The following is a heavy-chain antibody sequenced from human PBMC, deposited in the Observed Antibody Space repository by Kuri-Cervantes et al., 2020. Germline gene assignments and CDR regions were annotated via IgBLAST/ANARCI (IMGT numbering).Heavy chain of an antibody. V-gene: IGHV3-23*01. D-gene: IGHD3-9*01. J-gene: IGHJ3*02. CDR3: ARDRVQSRYRPGAFDI. CDR1: GFMFSNHG. Sequence: GGSLRLSCAVSGFMFSNHGMSWVRQAPGKGLDWVSSISDSGGRTYYADSVKGRFTISRDNSKNTLYLQMNSLRAEDTAVYYCARDRVQSRYRPGAFDIWGQGTMVTVSS. CDR2: ISDSGGRT.